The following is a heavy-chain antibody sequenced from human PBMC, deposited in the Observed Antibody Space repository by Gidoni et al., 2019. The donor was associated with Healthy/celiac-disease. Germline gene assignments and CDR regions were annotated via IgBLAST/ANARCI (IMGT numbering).Heavy chain of an antibody. CDR2: IYPGDSDT. J-gene: IGHJ4*02. V-gene: IGHV5-51*01. Sequence: GLEWMGIIYPGDSDTRYSPSFQGQVTISADKSISTAYLQWSSLKASDTAMYYCARSTWMQLWGTEEYYFDNWGQGTLVTVSS. CDR3: ARSTWMQLWGTEEYYFDN. D-gene: IGHD5-18*01.